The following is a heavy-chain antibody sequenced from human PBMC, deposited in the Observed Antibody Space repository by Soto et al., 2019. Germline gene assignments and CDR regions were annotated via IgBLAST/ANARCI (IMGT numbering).Heavy chain of an antibody. CDR1: GGSFSGYY. CDR3: ARAGIAAAGKYFQH. Sequence: QVQLQQWGAGLLKPSETLSLTCAVYGGSFSGYYWSWIRQPPGKGLEWIGEINHSGSTNYNPSLKSRVTISVDTSKNQFSLKLSSVTAAVTAVYYCARAGIAAAGKYFQHWGQGTLVTVSS. V-gene: IGHV4-34*01. J-gene: IGHJ1*01. D-gene: IGHD6-13*01. CDR2: INHSGST.